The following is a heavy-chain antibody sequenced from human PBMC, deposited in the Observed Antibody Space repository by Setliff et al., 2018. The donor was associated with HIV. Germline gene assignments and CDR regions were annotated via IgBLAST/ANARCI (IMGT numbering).Heavy chain of an antibody. D-gene: IGHD2-15*01. CDR1: GFSFSRYA. CDR3: ARLRINDF. CDR2: LSGSGVTS. V-gene: IGHV3-23*01. J-gene: IGHJ4*02. Sequence: GGSLRLSCAAPGFSFSRYAMGWVRQAPGKGLEWVSSLSGSGVTSYYADSVRGRFTISRDNTKNSLYLQMDGLRVEDTAVYYCARLRINDFWGQGTPVTVSS.